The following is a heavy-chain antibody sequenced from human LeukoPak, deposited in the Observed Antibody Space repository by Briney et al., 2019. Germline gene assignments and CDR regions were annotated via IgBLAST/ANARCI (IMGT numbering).Heavy chain of an antibody. CDR2: ISTSGST. CDR3: ARERDVVVPAATDWYFDL. D-gene: IGHD2-2*01. V-gene: IGHV4-4*07. J-gene: IGHJ2*01. Sequence: KASETLSLTCTVSGGSISSYYWSWIRQPAGKGLEWIGRISTSGSTNYNPSLKSRVTMSVDTSKNQFSLKLSSVTAADTAVYYCARERDVVVPAATDWYFDLWGRGTLVTVSS. CDR1: GGSISSYY.